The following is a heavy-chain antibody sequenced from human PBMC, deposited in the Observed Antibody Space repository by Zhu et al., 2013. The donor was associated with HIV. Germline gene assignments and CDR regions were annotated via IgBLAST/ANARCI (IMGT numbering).Heavy chain of an antibody. Sequence: EVQLVESGGGLVQPGRSLRLSCTASGFTFGDYAMSWFRQAPGKGLEWVGFIRSKAYGGTTEYAASVKGRFTISRDDSKSIAYLQMNSLKTEDTAVYYCTYLRHPHLPIDYWGQGTLVTVSS. CDR2: IRSKAYGGTT. D-gene: IGHD5-12*01. CDR1: GFTFGDYA. J-gene: IGHJ4*02. CDR3: TYLRHPHLPIDY. V-gene: IGHV3-49*03.